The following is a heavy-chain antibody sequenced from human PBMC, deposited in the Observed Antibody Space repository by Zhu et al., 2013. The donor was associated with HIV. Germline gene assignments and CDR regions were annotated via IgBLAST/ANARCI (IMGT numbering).Heavy chain of an antibody. J-gene: IGHJ4*02. CDR3: VLPKGGGVRKGRGSPTFDS. CDR2: IIPIFGTA. CDR1: GGTFSSYA. D-gene: IGHD2-15*01. Sequence: QVQLVQSGAEVKKPGSSVKVSCKASGGTFSSYAISWVRQAPGQGLEWMGGIIPIFGTANYAQKFQGRVTITADESTSTAYMELSSLRSEDTAFYYCVLPKGGGVRKGRGSPTFDSWGQGTLVTVSS. V-gene: IGHV1-69*01.